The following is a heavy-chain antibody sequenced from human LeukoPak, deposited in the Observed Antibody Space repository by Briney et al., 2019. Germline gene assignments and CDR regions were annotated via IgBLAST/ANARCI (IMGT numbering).Heavy chain of an antibody. J-gene: IGHJ4*02. CDR1: GFTLGGANA. V-gene: IGHV3-23*01. Sequence: GGSLRLSCAASGFTLGGANAMTWVRQPPGKGLEWVSLISAGGSATYSADSRKGRFTISRDNAKNSLYLQMNSMAAEDTAVYYWERAMAPVATDSDFDYWGQGTLVTVSS. CDR2: ISAGGSAT. D-gene: IGHD1-26*01. CDR3: ERAMAPVATDSDFDY.